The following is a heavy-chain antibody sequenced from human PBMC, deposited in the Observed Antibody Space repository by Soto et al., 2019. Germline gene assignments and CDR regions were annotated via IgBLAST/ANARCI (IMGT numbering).Heavy chain of an antibody. CDR1: GYTFTSYD. CDR2: MNPNSGNT. V-gene: IGHV1-8*01. Sequence: QVQLVQSGAEVKKPGASVKVSCKASGYTFTSYDINWVRQATGQGLEWMGWMNPNSGNTGYAQKFQGRVTMTRNTSISTAYMELRSLRSEDTAVYYCARGDYCSGGSCFGHWGQGTLVTVSS. J-gene: IGHJ4*02. D-gene: IGHD2-15*01. CDR3: ARGDYCSGGSCFGH.